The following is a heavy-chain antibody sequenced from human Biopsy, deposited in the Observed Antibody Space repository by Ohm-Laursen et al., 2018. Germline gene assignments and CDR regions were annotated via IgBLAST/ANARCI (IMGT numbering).Heavy chain of an antibody. CDR3: ARLGSGDYFPTFFDF. J-gene: IGHJ4*02. CDR1: GVSINGGRYY. D-gene: IGHD5-12*01. V-gene: IGHV4-31*02. CDR2: IFYSANT. Sequence: TLSLTCTVSGVSINGGRYYWNWIRHHPGKGLEWSGNIFYSANTYYNPSLKSRVTTSVDTSKNQFSLKLSSVTAADTAVYYCARLGSGDYFPTFFDFWGQGALVTVSS.